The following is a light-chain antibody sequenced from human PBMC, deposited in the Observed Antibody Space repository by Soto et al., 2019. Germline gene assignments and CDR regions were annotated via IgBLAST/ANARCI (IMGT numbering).Light chain of an antibody. V-gene: IGKV3-20*01. CDR2: CAS. Sequence: EIALTQSACALSLSPGERATLACRASQCFXSTYLAWYQQKRGQAPRLRXDCASSSANGSPDSLSGSGSGTDFTRTINRLEPDDCDSYYWHQYGIATRTFGQGTRLEIK. CDR3: HQYGIATRT. CDR1: QCFXSTY. J-gene: IGKJ5*01.